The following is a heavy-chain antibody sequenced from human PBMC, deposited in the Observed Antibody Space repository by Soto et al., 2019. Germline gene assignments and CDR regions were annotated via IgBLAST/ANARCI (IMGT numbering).Heavy chain of an antibody. CDR2: FDPEDGET. V-gene: IGHV1-24*01. CDR3: AKVEKYCSGGSSYPAAIVY. CDR1: GYTLTELS. D-gene: IGHD2-15*01. Sequence: QVQLVQSGAEVKKPGASVKVSCKVSGYTLTELSMHWVRQAPGKGLEWMGGFDPEDGETIYAQKFQGRVTMTEDTSTDTANMELNSLRSVDTAVYYYAKVEKYCSGGSSYPAAIVYWGQGPLVTVSS. J-gene: IGHJ4*02.